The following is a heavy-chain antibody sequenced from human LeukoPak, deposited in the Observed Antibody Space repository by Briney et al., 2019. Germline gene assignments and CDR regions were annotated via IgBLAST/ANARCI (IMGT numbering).Heavy chain of an antibody. D-gene: IGHD6-6*01. CDR2: INPNSGGT. J-gene: IGHJ4*02. Sequence: GASVKVSCKASGYTFTGYYMHWVRQAPGQGLEWMGWINPNSGGTNYAQKYQGRVTMTRNTSISTAYMELSRLRSDDTAVYYCARDLVGGSSSSRCDYWGQGTLVTVSS. CDR3: ARDLVGGSSSSRCDY. CDR1: GYTFTGYY. V-gene: IGHV1-2*02.